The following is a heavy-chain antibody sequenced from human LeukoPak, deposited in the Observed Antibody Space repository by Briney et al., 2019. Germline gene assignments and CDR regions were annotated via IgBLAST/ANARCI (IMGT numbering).Heavy chain of an antibody. J-gene: IGHJ6*03. D-gene: IGHD5-24*01. CDR2: IYSGGST. V-gene: IGHV3-66*02. CDR3: ARVNYRPGYHYMDV. Sequence: GGSLSLSGSASGFTSSSNYMSWVRQAPGKGLEWGSVIYSGGSTYYTDSVKGRFTISRDNSKNTLYLQMNSLRADDTAVYYCARVNYRPGYHYMDVWAKGTTVTVSS. CDR1: GFTSSSNY.